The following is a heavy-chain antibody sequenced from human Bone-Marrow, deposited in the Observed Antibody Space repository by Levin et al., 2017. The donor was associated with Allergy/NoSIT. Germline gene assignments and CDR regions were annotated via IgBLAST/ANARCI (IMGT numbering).Heavy chain of an antibody. V-gene: IGHV4-59*01. CDR1: GGSISGFY. J-gene: IGHJ4*02. D-gene: IGHD3-16*02. Sequence: PSETLSLTCTVSGGSISGFYWSWIRQPPDKGLEWIGHIFYSGSANYNPSLKSRVTISTDMSKNQFSLSLSSVTAADTAVYYCARGLGETSRYTHGYWGQGTLVTVSS. CDR2: IFYSGSA. CDR3: ARGLGETSRYTHGY.